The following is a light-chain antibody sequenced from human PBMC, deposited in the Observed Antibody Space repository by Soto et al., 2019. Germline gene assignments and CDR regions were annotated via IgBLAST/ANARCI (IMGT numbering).Light chain of an antibody. V-gene: IGLV2-14*03. Sequence: QSALTQPASVSGSPGQLITISCTGTSSDVGGYNYVSWYQQHPGKAPKLMIYDVTNRPSGVSNRFSGSKSGSTASLTISGLQAEDEADYYCSSYTSSSTRVFGGGTKLTVL. CDR2: DVT. CDR1: SSDVGGYNY. CDR3: SSYTSSSTRV. J-gene: IGLJ2*01.